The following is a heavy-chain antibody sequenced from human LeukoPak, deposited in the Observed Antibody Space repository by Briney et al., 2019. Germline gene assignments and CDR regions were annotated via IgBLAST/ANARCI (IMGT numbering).Heavy chain of an antibody. V-gene: IGHV1-2*02. D-gene: IGHD3-3*01. CDR2: IVPNNGGT. CDR1: GYTFAGYY. J-gene: IGHJ5*02. Sequence: GASVKVSCKTSGYTFAGYYMHWVRQAPGQGLEWMGWIVPNNGGTNYAQKFQGRVTMTRDTSISTAYMELSRLRSDDTAVYYCARPWGTYDFWSERLFGSPNWFDPWGQGTLVTVSS. CDR3: ARPWGTYDFWSERLFGSPNWFDP.